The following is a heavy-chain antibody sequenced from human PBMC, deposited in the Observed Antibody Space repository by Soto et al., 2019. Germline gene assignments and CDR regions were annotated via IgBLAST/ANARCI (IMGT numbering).Heavy chain of an antibody. V-gene: IGHV3-73*01. CDR1: GFTFSGSA. CDR2: IRSKANSYAT. J-gene: IGHJ6*03. Sequence: GGSLRLSCAASGFTFSGSAMHWVRQASGKGLEWVGRIRSKANSYATAYAASVKGRFTISRDDSKNTAYLQMNSLKTEDTAVYYCTRHMDSSVYYHYYMDVWGKGTTVTVSS. CDR3: TRHMDSSVYYHYYMDV. D-gene: IGHD6-19*01.